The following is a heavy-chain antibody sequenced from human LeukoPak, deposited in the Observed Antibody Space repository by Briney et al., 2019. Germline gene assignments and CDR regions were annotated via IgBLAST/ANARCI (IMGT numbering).Heavy chain of an antibody. CDR2: INHSGST. J-gene: IGHJ6*02. D-gene: IGHD2-21*01. CDR1: GGSFSGYY. Sequence: PSETRSLTCAVYGGSFSGYYWSWIRQPPGKGLEWIGEINHSGSTNYNPSLKSRVTISVDTSKNQFSLKLSSVTAADTAVYYCASGYSYYYGMDVWGQADKVADSS. CDR3: ASGYSYYYGMDV. V-gene: IGHV4-34*01.